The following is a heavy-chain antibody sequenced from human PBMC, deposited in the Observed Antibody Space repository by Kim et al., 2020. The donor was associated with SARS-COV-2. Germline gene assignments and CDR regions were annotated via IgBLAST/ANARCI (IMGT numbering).Heavy chain of an antibody. J-gene: IGHJ4*02. CDR3: AKYYSDSSGPDFDH. CDR2: INPNSGST. Sequence: ASVKVSCKASGYTFTGSHIHWVRQAPGQGLEWMGLINPNSGSTNYAQKFQDRVTMTRDTSISTVYMEVSSLRSDDTAVYYCAKYYSDSSGPDFDHWGQGTLVTVSS. D-gene: IGHD3-22*01. CDR1: GYTFTGSH. V-gene: IGHV1-2*02.